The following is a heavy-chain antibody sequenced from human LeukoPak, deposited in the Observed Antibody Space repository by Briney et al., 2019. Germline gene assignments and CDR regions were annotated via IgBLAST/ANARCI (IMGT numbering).Heavy chain of an antibody. CDR1: GYSISSGYY. CDR2: IYHSGST. J-gene: IGHJ4*02. CDR3: ARRGATTFDY. V-gene: IGHV4-38-2*01. D-gene: IGHD1-26*01. Sequence: PSETLSLTCDVSGYSISSGYYWGWIRQPPGKGLEWIGSIYHSGSTYYNPSLKSRVTISVDTSKNQFSLKLSSVTAADTAVYYCARRGATTFDYWGQGTLVTVSS.